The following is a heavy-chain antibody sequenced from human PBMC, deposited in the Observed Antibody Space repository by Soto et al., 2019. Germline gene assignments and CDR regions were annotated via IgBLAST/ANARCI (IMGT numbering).Heavy chain of an antibody. Sequence: PGESVKISCKGSGYSFTIYWIGWVRQMPGKGLEWTGIIYPGDSDTRYSPSFQGQVTISADKSISTAYLQWSSLKASDTAMYYCARQIVVVPAANGAFDIWGQGTMVTVSS. CDR2: IYPGDSDT. CDR1: GYSFTIYW. CDR3: ARQIVVVPAANGAFDI. J-gene: IGHJ3*02. V-gene: IGHV5-51*01. D-gene: IGHD2-2*01.